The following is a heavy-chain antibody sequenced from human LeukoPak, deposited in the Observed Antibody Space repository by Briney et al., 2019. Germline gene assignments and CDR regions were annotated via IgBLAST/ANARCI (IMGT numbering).Heavy chain of an antibody. Sequence: SETLSLTCTVSGGSISSSSYYWGWIRQPPGKGLEWIGSIYYSGSTYYNPSLKSRVTISVDTSKNQFSLKLSSVTAADTAVYYCARQQDSSSPGDYWGQGTLVTVSS. J-gene: IGHJ4*02. D-gene: IGHD6-13*01. V-gene: IGHV4-39*01. CDR2: IYYSGST. CDR3: ARQQDSSSPGDY. CDR1: GGSISSSSYY.